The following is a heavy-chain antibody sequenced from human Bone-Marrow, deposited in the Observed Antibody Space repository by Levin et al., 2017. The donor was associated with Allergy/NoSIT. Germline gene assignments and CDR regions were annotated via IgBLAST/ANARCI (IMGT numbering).Heavy chain of an antibody. J-gene: IGHJ4*02. V-gene: IGHV3-23*01. CDR2: ISDSGKNT. CDR3: AKYTVTTSLGEH. Sequence: PGGSLRLSCSASGFTFSNYAMAWVRQAPGKGLEWVSGISDSGKNTHYLDSVKGRFTISRDNSQNTLFLQMNSLRVDDTALYFCAKYTVTTSLGEHWGQGTLVTVSS. D-gene: IGHD4-17*01. CDR1: GFTFSNYA.